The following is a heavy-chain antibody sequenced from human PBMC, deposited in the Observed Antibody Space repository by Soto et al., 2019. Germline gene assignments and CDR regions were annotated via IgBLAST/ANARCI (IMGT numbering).Heavy chain of an antibody. CDR1: GYSFTSYW. V-gene: IGHV5-51*01. J-gene: IGHJ6*02. CDR2: IYPGDSDT. D-gene: IGHD2-2*01. CDR3: ARVIALPPGAHYGMDV. Sequence: PGESLKISCKGSGYSFTSYWIGWVRQMPGKGLEWMGIIYPGDSDTRYSPSFQGQVTISADKSISTAYLQWSSLEASDTAMYYCARVIALPPGAHYGMDVWGQGTTVTVSS.